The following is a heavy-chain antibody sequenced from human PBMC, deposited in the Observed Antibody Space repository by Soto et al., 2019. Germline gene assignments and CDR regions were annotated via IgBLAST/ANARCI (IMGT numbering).Heavy chain of an antibody. CDR1: GGSISSGDYY. J-gene: IGHJ6*02. CDR2: SYYSGST. CDR3: ASVGFGELLAHGMDV. V-gene: IGHV4-30-4*01. Sequence: QVQLQESGPGLVKPSQTLSLTCTVSGGSISSGDYYWSWIRQPPGKGLEWIGYSYYSGSTYYNPSLKIRVTISVATSKNQFSLKLSSVTAADTAVYYCASVGFGELLAHGMDVWGQGPTVTVSS. D-gene: IGHD3-10*01.